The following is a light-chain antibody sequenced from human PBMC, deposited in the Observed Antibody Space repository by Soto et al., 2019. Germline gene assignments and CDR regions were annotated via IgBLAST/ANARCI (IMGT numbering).Light chain of an antibody. CDR2: GVS. CDR3: QHYVYPQWT. Sequence: IVFTQSPGTLSLSPVERATLSCRASQTGSNSYLAWYQQKSGQAPRLLIYGVSTRATGTPDRFSGSGSGTEFTLTIRRLEPEDFAVYFCQHYVYPQWTFGPGTKVDIK. J-gene: IGKJ1*01. CDR1: QTGSNSY. V-gene: IGKV3-20*01.